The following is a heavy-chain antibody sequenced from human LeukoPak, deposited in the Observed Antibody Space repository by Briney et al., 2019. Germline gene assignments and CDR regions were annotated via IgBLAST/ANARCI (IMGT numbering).Heavy chain of an antibody. CDR1: GFTFSSYS. V-gene: IGHV3-21*04. CDR2: ISSSSSYI. CDR3: AKGSSAVRPYYFDY. Sequence: GGSLRLSCAASGFTFSSYSMNWVRQAPGKGLEWVSSISSSSSYIYYADSVKGRFTISRDNSKNTLSLQMNSLRAEDTTLYYCAKGSSAVRPYYFDYWGQGILVTVSS. D-gene: IGHD6-6*01. J-gene: IGHJ4*02.